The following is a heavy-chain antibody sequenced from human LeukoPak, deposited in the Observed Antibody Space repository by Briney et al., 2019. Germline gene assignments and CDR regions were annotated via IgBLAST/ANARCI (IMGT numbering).Heavy chain of an antibody. CDR1: GFTFSSYG. CDR2: ISGSGGST. D-gene: IGHD3-10*01. Sequence: GGSLRLSCAASGFTFSSYGMSWVRQAPGKGLEWLSAISGSGGSTYYADSVKGRFTISRDNSKNTLYLQMNSLRAEDTAVYYCAKFRYYGSGSSYYYMDVWGKGTTVTISS. J-gene: IGHJ6*03. CDR3: AKFRYYGSGSSYYYMDV. V-gene: IGHV3-23*01.